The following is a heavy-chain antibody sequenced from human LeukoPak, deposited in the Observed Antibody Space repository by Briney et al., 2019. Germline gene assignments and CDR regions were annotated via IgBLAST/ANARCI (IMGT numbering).Heavy chain of an antibody. V-gene: IGHV1-69*13. D-gene: IGHD3-22*01. CDR3: ARGWDTSGQIPFFY. CDR2: IIPIFGTA. CDR1: GYTFTGYY. Sequence: GASVKVSCKASGYTFTGYYMHWVRQAPGQGLEWMGGIIPIFGTANYAQKFQGRVTITADESTSTAYMELSSPRSEDTAFYYCARGWDTSGQIPFFYWGQGILVTVSS. J-gene: IGHJ4*02.